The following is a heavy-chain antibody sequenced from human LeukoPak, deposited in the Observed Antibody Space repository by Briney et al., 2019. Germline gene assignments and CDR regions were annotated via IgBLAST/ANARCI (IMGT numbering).Heavy chain of an antibody. CDR2: IYYSGST. Sequence: SQTLSLTCTVSGGSISSGGYYWSWTRQHPGKGLEWIGYIYYSGSTYYNPSLKSRVTILVDTSKNQFSLKLSSVTAADTAVYYCARGDGSGSQGFDYWGQGTLVTVSS. J-gene: IGHJ4*02. CDR1: GGSISSGGYY. V-gene: IGHV4-31*03. CDR3: ARGDGSGSQGFDY. D-gene: IGHD3-10*01.